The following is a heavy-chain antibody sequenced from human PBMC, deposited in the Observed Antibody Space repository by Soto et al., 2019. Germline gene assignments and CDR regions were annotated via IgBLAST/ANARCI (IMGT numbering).Heavy chain of an antibody. CDR1: GFTFSSFG. J-gene: IGHJ6*02. CDR2: IRYDGSNK. V-gene: IGHV3-33*01. CDR3: ARDSEGGRHV. Sequence: QVQLVESGGGVVQPGRSLRLSCAASGFTFSSFGMHWVRQAPGKGLEWVAVIRYDGSNKYYADSVKGRFTISRDNSKNTLYLQVNSLRAEDTAVYYCARDSEGGRHVWGQGTTVTVSS.